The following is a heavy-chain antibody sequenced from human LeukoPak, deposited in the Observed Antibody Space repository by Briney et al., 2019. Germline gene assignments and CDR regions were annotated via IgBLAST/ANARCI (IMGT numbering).Heavy chain of an antibody. CDR3: ASVLRYFDWFGGNWFDP. D-gene: IGHD3-9*01. CDR1: GFTFDDYA. Sequence: PGRSLRLSCAASGFTFDDYAMHWVRQAPGKGLEWVSGISWNSVSIAYADSVKGRFTISRDNAKNSLYLQMNSLRAEDTAVYYCASVLRYFDWFGGNWFDPWGQGTLVTVSS. CDR2: ISWNSVSI. V-gene: IGHV3-9*01. J-gene: IGHJ5*02.